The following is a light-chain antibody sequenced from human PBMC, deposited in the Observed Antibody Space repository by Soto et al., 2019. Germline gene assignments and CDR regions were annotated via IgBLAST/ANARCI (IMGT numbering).Light chain of an antibody. V-gene: IGKV1-9*01. J-gene: IGKJ4*01. CDR1: QGISSY. Sequence: DIPLTQSPSFLSASVGDRVTITCRASQGISSYLAWYQQKPGKAPKLLIYAASTLQSGVPSRFSGSGSGTEVTLTISSLQPEDCATYYCQQLNSYPLTFGGGTKVEIK. CDR2: AAS. CDR3: QQLNSYPLT.